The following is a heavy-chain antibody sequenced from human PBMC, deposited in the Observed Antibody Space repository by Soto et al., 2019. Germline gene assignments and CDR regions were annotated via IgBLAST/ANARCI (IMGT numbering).Heavy chain of an antibody. CDR2: ISSSGSHM. V-gene: IGHV3-21*01. D-gene: IGHD4-4*01. Sequence: PGGSLRLSCAASGFTFRSYSMNWVRQAPGKGPEWVSSISSSGSHMYYADSVKGRFTISRDNAKNSLYLQMNSLRAEDTAVYYCARERVTITTNYGMDVWGQGTTVTVSS. CDR1: GFTFRSYS. J-gene: IGHJ6*02. CDR3: ARERVTITTNYGMDV.